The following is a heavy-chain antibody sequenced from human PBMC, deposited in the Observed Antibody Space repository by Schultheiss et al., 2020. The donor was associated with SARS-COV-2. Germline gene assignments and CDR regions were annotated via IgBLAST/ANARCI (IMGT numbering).Heavy chain of an antibody. CDR1: GGSVSSGSYY. V-gene: IGHV4-61*01. D-gene: IGHD3-16*01. Sequence: SETLSLTCTVSGGSVSSGSYYWSWIRQPPGKGLEWIGYIYYSGSTNYNPSLKSRVTISVDTSKNQFSLKLSSVTAADTAVYYCANGRLGEDFDYWGQGTLVTVSS. CDR2: IYYSGST. CDR3: ANGRLGEDFDY. J-gene: IGHJ4*02.